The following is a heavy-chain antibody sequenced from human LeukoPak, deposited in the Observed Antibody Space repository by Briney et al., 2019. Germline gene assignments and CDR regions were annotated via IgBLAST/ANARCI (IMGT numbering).Heavy chain of an antibody. CDR2: IYYSGST. CDR1: GGSISSGCFY. D-gene: IGHD2-21*02. J-gene: IGHJ4*02. Sequence: SETLSLTCTVSGGSISSGCFYWIWIRQHPGKGPDWIAYIYYSGSTYYNPSLKSRIPISVDTSKTQFSLKLNSVTAADTAVYSCARINCGADCYSTGIFDYWGQGTMVTVSS. V-gene: IGHV4-31*03. CDR3: ARINCGADCYSTGIFDY.